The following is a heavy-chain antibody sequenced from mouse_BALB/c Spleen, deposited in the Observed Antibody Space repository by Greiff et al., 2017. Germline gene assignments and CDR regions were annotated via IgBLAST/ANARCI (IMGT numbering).Heavy chain of an antibody. Sequence: EVQLQQSGPELMKPGASVKISCKASGYSFTSYYMHWVKQSHGKSLEWIGYIDPFNGGTSYNQKFKGKATLTVDKSSSTAYMHLSSLTSEDSAVYYCARRGDSMPFYAMDYWGQVTSVTVSS. CDR3: ARRGDSMPFYAMDY. CDR1: GYSFTSYY. V-gene: IGHV1S135*01. D-gene: IGHD2-3*01. CDR2: IDPFNGGT. J-gene: IGHJ4*01.